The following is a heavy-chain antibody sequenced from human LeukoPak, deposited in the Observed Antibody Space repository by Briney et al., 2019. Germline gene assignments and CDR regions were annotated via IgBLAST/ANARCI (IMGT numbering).Heavy chain of an antibody. CDR3: ASGQYYDLWSGYYVD. CDR2: INHSGST. D-gene: IGHD3-3*01. V-gene: IGHV4-34*01. J-gene: IGHJ4*02. CDR1: GGSFSGHY. Sequence: PSETLSLTCAVSGGSFSGHYWSWIRQPPGKGLEWIGEINHSGSTNYNPSLESRVTISVVTSKNHFSLKLSSVTAADTAVYYCASGQYYDLWSGYYVDWGQGTLVTVSA.